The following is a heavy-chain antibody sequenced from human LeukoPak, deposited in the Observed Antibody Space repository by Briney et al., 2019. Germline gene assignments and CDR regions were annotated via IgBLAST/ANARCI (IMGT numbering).Heavy chain of an antibody. J-gene: IGHJ5*02. CDR1: GFTFTTYW. CDR2: INIDGTTT. CDR3: VRAGASGTYGQFDA. D-gene: IGHD3-10*01. V-gene: IGHV3-74*01. Sequence: GGSLRLSCAASGFTFTTYWMHWVRHAPGKGLVWVARINIDGTTTYYVDYVKGRFTTSRDNPKNTVSLEMSSLRDDDTAVYHCVRAGASGTYGQFDAWGQGALVTVSS.